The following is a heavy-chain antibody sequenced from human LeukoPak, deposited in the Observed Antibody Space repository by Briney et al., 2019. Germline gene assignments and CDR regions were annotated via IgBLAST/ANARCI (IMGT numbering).Heavy chain of an antibody. CDR1: GFTVGSNY. CDR2: IYTSGNT. J-gene: IGHJ4*02. Sequence: HPGGSLRLSCAASGFTVGSNYMSWVRQAPGKGLEWVSIIYTSGNTYYADSVKGRFTISRDNANNSLYLQMNSPRAEDTAVYYCARRGIAAAGQIYFDLWGQGTLVTVSS. V-gene: IGHV3-53*01. D-gene: IGHD6-13*01. CDR3: ARRGIAAAGQIYFDL.